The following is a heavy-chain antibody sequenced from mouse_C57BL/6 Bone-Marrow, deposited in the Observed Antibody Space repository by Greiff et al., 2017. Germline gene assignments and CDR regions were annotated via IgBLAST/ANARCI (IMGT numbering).Heavy chain of an antibody. J-gene: IGHJ2*01. CDR3: ARRGDYGSSYEGY. CDR1: GFTFSDYG. CDR2: ISNLAYSI. D-gene: IGHD1-1*01. V-gene: IGHV5-15*01. Sequence: EVKLVESGGGLVQPGGSLKLSCAASGFTFSDYGMAWVRQAPRKGPEWVAFISNLAYSIYYADTVTGRVTISRENAKNTLYLEMSSLRSEDTAMYYCARRGDYGSSYEGYWGQGTTLTVSS.